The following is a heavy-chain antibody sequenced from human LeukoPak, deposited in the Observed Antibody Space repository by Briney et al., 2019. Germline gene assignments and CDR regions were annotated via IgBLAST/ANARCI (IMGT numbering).Heavy chain of an antibody. Sequence: GGSLSLSCAASGLTVSSNYMSWVRQAPGKRLEWVSVMYRSDATYYADSVKGRFTMPRDSSKNTVYLQMNSLRSEDTAVYYCARDLPDQGAYWGQGTLVIVSS. J-gene: IGHJ4*02. V-gene: IGHV3-53*01. D-gene: IGHD1-14*01. CDR3: ARDLPDQGAY. CDR2: MYRSDAT. CDR1: GLTVSSNY.